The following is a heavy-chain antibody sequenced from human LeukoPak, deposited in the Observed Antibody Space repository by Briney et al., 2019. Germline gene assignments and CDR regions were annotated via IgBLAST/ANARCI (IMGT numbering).Heavy chain of an antibody. D-gene: IGHD5-24*01. CDR1: GGSFNYY. CDR2: INHGGST. CDR3: AREGRDGSRYYFDS. Sequence: SETLSLTCAVYGGSFNYYWKWIRQSPGKGLGWSGEINHGGSTTYNPSLKGRVTISVDTSKNQFSLKLNSVTAADTAVYYCAREGRDGSRYYFDSWVRGTPVTVSS. V-gene: IGHV4-34*01. J-gene: IGHJ4*02.